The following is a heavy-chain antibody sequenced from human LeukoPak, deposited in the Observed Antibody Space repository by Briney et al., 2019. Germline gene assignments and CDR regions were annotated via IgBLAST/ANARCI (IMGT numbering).Heavy chain of an antibody. CDR2: TNHSGST. J-gene: IGHJ4*02. Sequence: GSLRLSCAASGFTFSNAWMNWVRQAPGKGLEWIGETNHSGSTNYNPSLKSRVTISVDTSKNQFSLKLSSVTAADTAVYYCARVGYSSSWSHTNYFDYWGQGTLVTVSS. D-gene: IGHD6-13*01. CDR3: ARVGYSSSWSHTNYFDY. V-gene: IGHV4-34*01. CDR1: GFTFSNAW.